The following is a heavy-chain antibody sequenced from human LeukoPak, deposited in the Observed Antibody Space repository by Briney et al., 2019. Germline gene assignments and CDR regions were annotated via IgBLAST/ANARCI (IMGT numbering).Heavy chain of an antibody. Sequence: ASVKVSCKASGYTFTSYYMHWVRQAPGQGLEWMGIINPSGGSTSYAQKFQGRVTMTRDTSTSTVYMKLSSLRSEDTAVYYCARAIGDVLMVYAIDGTASLDYWGQGTLVTVSS. V-gene: IGHV1-46*01. CDR3: ARAIGDVLMVYAIDGTASLDY. D-gene: IGHD2-8*01. J-gene: IGHJ4*02. CDR2: INPSGGST. CDR1: GYTFTSYY.